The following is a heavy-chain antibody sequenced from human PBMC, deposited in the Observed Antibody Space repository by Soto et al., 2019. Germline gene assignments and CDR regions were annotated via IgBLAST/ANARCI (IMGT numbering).Heavy chain of an antibody. V-gene: IGHV4-30-2*01. D-gene: IGHD6-13*01. CDR1: GGSISSGGYS. CDR2: IYHSGST. CDR3: ARALIAAAGTVLIDY. Sequence: QLQLQESGSGLVKPSQTLSLTCAVSGGSISSGGYSWSWIRQPPGKGLEWIGYIYHSGSTYYNPSLKSRVIISVDRSKNQFSLKLSSVTAADTAVYYCARALIAAAGTVLIDYWGQGTLVTVSS. J-gene: IGHJ4*02.